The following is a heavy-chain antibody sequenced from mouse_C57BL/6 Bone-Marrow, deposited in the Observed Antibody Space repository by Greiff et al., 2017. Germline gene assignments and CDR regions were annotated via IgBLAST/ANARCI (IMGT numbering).Heavy chain of an antibody. J-gene: IGHJ4*01. CDR1: GYTFTDYY. V-gene: IGHV1-26*01. CDR2: INPNNGGT. Sequence: VQLQQSGPELVKPGASVKISCKASGYTFTDYYMNWVKQSHGKSLEWIGDINPNNGGTSYNQKFKGKATLTVDKSSSTAYMELRSLTSEDSAVYYCAREVTTRGYAMDYWGQGTSVTVSS. CDR3: AREVTTRGYAMDY. D-gene: IGHD2-12*01.